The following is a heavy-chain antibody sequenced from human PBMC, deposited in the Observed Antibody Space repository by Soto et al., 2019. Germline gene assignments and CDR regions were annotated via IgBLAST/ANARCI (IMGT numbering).Heavy chain of an antibody. CDR1: GGTFSSYA. D-gene: IGHD3-3*01. Sequence: QVQLVQSGAEVKKPGSSVKVSCKASGGTFSSYAISWVRQAPGHGLECMVGIIPLFGTANYAQKFQGRVTITADESTSKDYMELSSLRSEDTAVYYCARYRPWRRGTYYDFWRGYSPNCDYWGQGTLVTVSS. J-gene: IGHJ4*02. CDR3: ARYRPWRRGTYYDFWRGYSPNCDY. V-gene: IGHV1-69*12. CDR2: IIPLFGTA.